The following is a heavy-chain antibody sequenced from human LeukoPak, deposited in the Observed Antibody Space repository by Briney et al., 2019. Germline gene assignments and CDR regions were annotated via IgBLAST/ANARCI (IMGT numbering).Heavy chain of an antibody. Sequence: PGGSLRLSCAASGFTFSSYAMHWVRQAPGKGLEWVAVISYDGSNKYYADSVKGRFTISRDNSKNTLYLQMNSLRAEDTAVYYCARADLSGSGYDYGIAVAGGHYYYYGMDVWGQGTTVTVSS. CDR3: ARADLSGSGYDYGIAVAGGHYYYYGMDV. J-gene: IGHJ6*02. CDR1: GFTFSSYA. V-gene: IGHV3-30*04. CDR2: ISYDGSNK. D-gene: IGHD6-19*01.